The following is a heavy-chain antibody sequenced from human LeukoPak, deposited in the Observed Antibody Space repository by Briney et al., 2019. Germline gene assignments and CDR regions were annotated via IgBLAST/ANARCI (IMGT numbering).Heavy chain of an antibody. D-gene: IGHD6-13*01. CDR2: INPNSGGT. J-gene: IGHJ4*02. CDR1: GYTFTGYY. CDR3: ARVPLYSSSWYQENFDY. Sequence: ASVKVSCKASGYTFTGYYMHWVRQAPGQGLVWMGWINPNSGGTNYAQKFQGRVTMTRDTSISTAYMELSRLRSDDTAVYYCARVPLYSSSWYQENFDYWGQGTLVTVSS. V-gene: IGHV1-2*02.